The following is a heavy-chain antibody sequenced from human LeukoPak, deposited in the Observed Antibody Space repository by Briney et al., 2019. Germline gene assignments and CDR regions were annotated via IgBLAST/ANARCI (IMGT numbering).Heavy chain of an antibody. CDR2: ISPDTGES. Sequence: ASVKVSCKASGFSLRYYGINWMRQAPGQGLEWMGWISPDTGESKYAEQVQGRLTLTRDTSTTTAYMDLRSLSPDDTAVYYCARGGNYCSDRNCYSDYWGQGTLVSVSS. D-gene: IGHD2-15*01. V-gene: IGHV1-18*04. CDR1: GFSLRYYG. J-gene: IGHJ4*01. CDR3: ARGGNYCSDRNCYSDY.